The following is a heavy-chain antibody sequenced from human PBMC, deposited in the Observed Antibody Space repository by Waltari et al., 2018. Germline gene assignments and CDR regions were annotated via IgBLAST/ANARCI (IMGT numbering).Heavy chain of an antibody. CDR3: ARGGGRRTEFDY. Sequence: QVQLVQSGAEVKKPGASVKVSCKASGYTFTSYYMHWVRQAPGQGLEWMGIINPGGGRTSYAQKFQGRVTMTRDTSTSTVYMELSSLRSEDTAVYYCARGGGRRTEFDYWGQGTLVTVSS. CDR2: INPGGGRT. V-gene: IGHV1-46*01. D-gene: IGHD2-15*01. CDR1: GYTFTSYY. J-gene: IGHJ4*02.